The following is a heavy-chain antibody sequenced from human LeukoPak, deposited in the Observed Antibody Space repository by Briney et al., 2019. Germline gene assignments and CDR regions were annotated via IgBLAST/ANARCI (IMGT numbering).Heavy chain of an antibody. CDR3: TKSFGPVIAAAGAGTD. CDR2: ISGSGGST. CDR1: GFTFSSYG. Sequence: GGSLRLSCAASGFTFSSYGMSWVRQAPGKGLEWVSAISGSGGSTYYADSVKGRFTISRDNSKNTLYVQMNSLRAEDTAVYYCTKSFGPVIAAAGAGTDWGQGTLVTVSS. V-gene: IGHV3-23*01. D-gene: IGHD6-13*01. J-gene: IGHJ4*02.